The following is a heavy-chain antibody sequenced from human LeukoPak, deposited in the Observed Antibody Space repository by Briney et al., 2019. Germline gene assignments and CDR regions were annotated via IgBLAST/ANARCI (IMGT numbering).Heavy chain of an antibody. V-gene: IGHV3-7*01. CDR3: ARPRGCGSARCNNFDS. J-gene: IGHJ4*02. CDR1: GFTFSSYW. D-gene: IGHD2-2*01. Sequence: PGGSLRLSCAASGFTFSSYWMSWVRQAPGKGLEWVANIKQDGSEKYYVDSVKGRFTISRDNAKNSLYLQMNSLRAEDTAVYYCARPRGCGSARCNNFDSWGQGTLVTVSS. CDR2: IKQDGSEK.